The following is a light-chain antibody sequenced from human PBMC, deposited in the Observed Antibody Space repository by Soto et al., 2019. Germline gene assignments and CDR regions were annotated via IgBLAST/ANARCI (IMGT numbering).Light chain of an antibody. J-gene: IGLJ3*02. V-gene: IGLV2-14*01. CDR2: EVR. Sequence: QSVLTQPASVSGSPGQWITIACTGTNRDVGSYNLVSWYQQRPGEAPKLIISEVRNRPSGISYRFTGSKSGNTASLTISGLQAEDEADYYCSSYTTTSTLVFGGGTKLTVL. CDR3: SSYTTTSTLV. CDR1: NRDVGSYNL.